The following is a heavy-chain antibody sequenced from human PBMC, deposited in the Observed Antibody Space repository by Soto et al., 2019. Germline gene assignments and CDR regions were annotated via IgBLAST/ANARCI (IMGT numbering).Heavy chain of an antibody. Sequence: GASVKVSCKASGYTFTSYAMHWVRQAPGQRLEWMGWINAGNGNTKYSQKFQGRVTITRDTSASTAYMELSSLRSEDTAVYYSAREKRAVGATTFYYYYGMDVWGQGXTVTVYS. CDR2: INAGNGNT. V-gene: IGHV1-3*01. CDR3: AREKRAVGATTFYYYYGMDV. CDR1: GYTFTSYA. J-gene: IGHJ6*02. D-gene: IGHD1-26*01.